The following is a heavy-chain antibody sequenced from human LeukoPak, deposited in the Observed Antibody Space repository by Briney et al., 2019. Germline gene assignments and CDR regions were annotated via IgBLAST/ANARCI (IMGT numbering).Heavy chain of an antibody. CDR3: ARGHSGYSGYDYFGFDY. V-gene: IGHV5-51*01. D-gene: IGHD5-12*01. CDR1: GYSFTSYW. J-gene: IGHJ4*02. CDR2: IYPGDSDT. Sequence: GESLKISCKGSGYSFTSYWIGWVRQMPGKGLEWVGIIYPGDSDTRYSPSFQGQVTISADKSISTAYLQWSSLKASDTAMYYCARGHSGYSGYDYFGFDYWGQGTLVTVSS.